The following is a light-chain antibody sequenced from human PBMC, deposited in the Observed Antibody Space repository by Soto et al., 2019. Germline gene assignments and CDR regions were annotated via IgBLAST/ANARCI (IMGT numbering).Light chain of an antibody. Sequence: DIQMTQSPSSLWASVGDGDSVTCRASQTITNYLNWYQQQSGKAPKLLIYATDTLQRGVPSKFSGRGSGTAYTLTISSLQPEDFATYYCQQSYNTPQTVGKGTKVDIK. J-gene: IGKJ1*01. CDR1: QTITNY. CDR3: QQSYNTPQT. CDR2: ATD. V-gene: IGKV1-39*01.